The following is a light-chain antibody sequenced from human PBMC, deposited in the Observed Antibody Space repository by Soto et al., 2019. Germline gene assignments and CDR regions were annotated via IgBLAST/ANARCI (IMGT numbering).Light chain of an antibody. CDR3: AEGDGRLSGWV. CDR2: RNN. V-gene: IGLV1-47*01. Sequence: QSVLTQPPSASGTPGQRVTISCSGSSSNIETNYVYWYQQLPGTAPQVLIYRNNQRPSRVPDRFSASKAGTSASLAISGLRYEDEADYYCAEGDGRLSGWVFGGGTQLTVL. J-gene: IGLJ3*02. CDR1: SSNIETNY.